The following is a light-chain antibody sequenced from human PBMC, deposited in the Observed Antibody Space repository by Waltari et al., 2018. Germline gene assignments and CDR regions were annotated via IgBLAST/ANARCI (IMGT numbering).Light chain of an antibody. Sequence: DIVMTQSPDSLAVSLGGRATINCKPRQSVLYSSNNKNYLAWYQQKPGQPPKLLIYWASTRESGVPDRFSGSGSGTDFTLTISSLQAEDVAVYYCQQYYSTPFTFGPGTKVDIK. CDR3: QQYYSTPFT. CDR2: WAS. J-gene: IGKJ3*01. V-gene: IGKV4-1*01. CDR1: QSVLYSSNNKNY.